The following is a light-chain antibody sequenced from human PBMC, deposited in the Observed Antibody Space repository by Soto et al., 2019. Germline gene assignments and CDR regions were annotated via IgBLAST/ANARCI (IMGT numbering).Light chain of an antibody. Sequence: EIVLTQSPGTLSLSPGERATLSCRASQSVRNNYLARYQQKPGQAPRLLIYSASRRATGIPDRFTGSVSGTDFTLTISRLEPEDLAVYYCQQYTGSPLTFGGGTKVEI. CDR2: SAS. CDR3: QQYTGSPLT. CDR1: QSVRNNY. V-gene: IGKV3-20*01. J-gene: IGKJ4*01.